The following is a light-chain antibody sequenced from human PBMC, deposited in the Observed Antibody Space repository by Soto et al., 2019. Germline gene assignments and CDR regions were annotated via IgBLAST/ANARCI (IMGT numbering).Light chain of an antibody. CDR1: QSVSSNY. J-gene: IGKJ2*01. Sequence: EIVLTQSPGTLSLSPGERATLSCRASQSVSSNYLAWYQQKLGQAPRLLIYGASSRATGIPDRFSGSGSGTDFTLTISRLEPEDFVVYYCQQYGSSAYTFGQGTKLEIK. CDR2: GAS. CDR3: QQYGSSAYT. V-gene: IGKV3-20*01.